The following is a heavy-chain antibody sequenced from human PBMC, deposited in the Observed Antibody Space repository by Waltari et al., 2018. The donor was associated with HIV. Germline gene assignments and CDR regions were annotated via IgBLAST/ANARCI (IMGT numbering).Heavy chain of an antibody. J-gene: IGHJ3*01. V-gene: IGHV1-69*01. CDR3: ARDQADVYSTDYSGFFFSGFDA. D-gene: IGHD4-4*01. CDR2: NCPIFRDT. Sequence: QVQLVQSGAEVKKPGSSVRISCRASGGSFNTYAVSWVRQAPGQGFEWMGDNCPIFRDTNYDQGRQDRLTISGDEWSMTVFMVLSSLRVEDTARDDCARDQADVYSTDYSGFFFSGFDAWGPGTMVSVSA. CDR1: GGSFNTYA.